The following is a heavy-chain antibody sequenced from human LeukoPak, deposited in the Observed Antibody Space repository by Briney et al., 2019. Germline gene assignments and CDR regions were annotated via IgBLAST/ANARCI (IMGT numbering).Heavy chain of an antibody. D-gene: IGHD1-26*01. Sequence: RPGGSLRLSCAASGFTFSSYGMHWVRQAPGKGLEWVAVISYDGSNKYYADSVKGRFTISRDNAKNTLYLQMNGLRAEDTAVYYCARVRSRSSAGNYGMDVWGQGTTVTVSS. CDR2: ISYDGSNK. CDR1: GFTFSSYG. J-gene: IGHJ6*02. V-gene: IGHV3-30*03. CDR3: ARVRSRSSAGNYGMDV.